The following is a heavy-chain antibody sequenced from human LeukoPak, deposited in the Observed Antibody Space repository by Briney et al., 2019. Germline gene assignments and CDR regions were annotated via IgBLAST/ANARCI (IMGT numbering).Heavy chain of an antibody. CDR1: GDSITNSY. V-gene: IGHV4-59*08. CDR2: ISYGGST. D-gene: IGHD4-17*01. CDR3: AKRIIEARENGDSNWLDP. J-gene: IGHJ5*01. Sequence: SETLSLTCTVSGDSITNSYWNWIRQPPGRGLEWIGRISYGGSTNYNPSLKSRVIISRDTSKSQFSLELTSVTAADTAIYYCAKRIIEARENGDSNWLDPWGQGTLVTVSS.